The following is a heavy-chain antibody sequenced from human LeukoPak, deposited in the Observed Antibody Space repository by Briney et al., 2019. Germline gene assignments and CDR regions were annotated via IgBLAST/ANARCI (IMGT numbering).Heavy chain of an antibody. J-gene: IGHJ5*02. CDR2: ISGSGGST. Sequence: GGSLRLSCAASGFTFSSYAMSWVRQAPGKGLEWVSAISGSGGSTYYADSVKGRFTISRDNSKNTLYLQMNSLRAEDTAVYYCAKDRHYDFWSGSPNWFDPWGQGTLVTVSS. V-gene: IGHV3-23*01. D-gene: IGHD3-3*01. CDR1: GFTFSSYA. CDR3: AKDRHYDFWSGSPNWFDP.